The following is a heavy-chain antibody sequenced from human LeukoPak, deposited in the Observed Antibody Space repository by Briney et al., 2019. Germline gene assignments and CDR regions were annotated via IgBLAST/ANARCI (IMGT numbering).Heavy chain of an antibody. CDR3: ARVGSGSSFDY. V-gene: IGHV3-66*01. D-gene: IGHD1-26*01. CDR2: IYSGGST. CDR1: GFTVSSNY. Sequence: QAGGSLRLSCAASGFTVSSNYMSWVRQAPGKGLEWVSVIYSGGSTYYADSVKGRFTISRDNSKNTLYLQMNSLRAEDTAVYYCARVGSGSSFDYWGQGTLVTVSS. J-gene: IGHJ4*02.